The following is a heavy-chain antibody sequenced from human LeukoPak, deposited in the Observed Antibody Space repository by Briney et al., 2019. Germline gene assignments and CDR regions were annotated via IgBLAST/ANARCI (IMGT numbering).Heavy chain of an antibody. V-gene: IGHV1-18*01. CDR3: ARFVSDSSGYYSDY. J-gene: IGHJ4*02. CDR1: GYTFTSYG. D-gene: IGHD3-22*01. CDR2: ISAYNGNT. Sequence: ASVKVSCKASGYTFTSYGISWVRQAPGQELEWMGWISAYNGNTNYAQKLQGRVTMTTDTSTSTAYMELRSLRSDDTAVYYCARFVSDSSGYYSDYWGQGTLVTVSS.